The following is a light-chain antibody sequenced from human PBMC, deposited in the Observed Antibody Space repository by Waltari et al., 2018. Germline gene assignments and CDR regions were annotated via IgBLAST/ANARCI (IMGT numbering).Light chain of an antibody. CDR1: SSNIGGNV. J-gene: IGLJ3*02. CDR3: AAWDDSLHGHWV. CDR2: RSA. Sequence: QSVLTQPPSASGTPGQRVTISCTGSSSNIGGNVVNWYQQLPGKAPTLLIYRSALRPSGVPDRFTGSKSGTSASLAISGLQSADEGDYYCAAWDDSLHGHWVFGGGTKVTVL. V-gene: IGLV1-44*01.